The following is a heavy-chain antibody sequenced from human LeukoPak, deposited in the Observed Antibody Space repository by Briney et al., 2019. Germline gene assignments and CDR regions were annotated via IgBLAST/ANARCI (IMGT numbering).Heavy chain of an antibody. J-gene: IGHJ6*04. D-gene: IGHD6-19*01. CDR2: IGDSTGTT. CDR1: GFTFSSYA. CDR3: ATHHSSGWYYMDV. V-gene: IGHV3-23*01. Sequence: GGSLRLSCAAPGFTFSSYAMTWVRQAPGKGLEWVSVIGDSTGTTNYADSVKGRFTISRDNSKNTLYLHMNSLRADDTAVYYCATHHSSGWYYMDVWGKGTTVTVSS.